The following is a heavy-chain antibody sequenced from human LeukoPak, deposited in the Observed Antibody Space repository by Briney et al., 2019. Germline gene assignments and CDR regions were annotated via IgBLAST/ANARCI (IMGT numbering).Heavy chain of an antibody. CDR2: IIPIFGTA. D-gene: IGHD3-10*01. Sequence: SVKVSCKASGGTFSSYAISWVRQAPGQGLEWMGRIIPIFGTANYAQKFQGRVTITTDESTSTAYMELSSLRSEDTAVYYCATRPNMARGVIILEYWGQGTLVTVSS. CDR1: GGTFSSYA. V-gene: IGHV1-69*05. CDR3: ATRPNMARGVIILEY. J-gene: IGHJ4*02.